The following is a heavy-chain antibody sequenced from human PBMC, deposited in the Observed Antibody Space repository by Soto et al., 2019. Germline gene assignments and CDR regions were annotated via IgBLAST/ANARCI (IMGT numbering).Heavy chain of an antibody. J-gene: IGHJ4*02. CDR3: ARAYSSGWCFDY. V-gene: IGHV4-38-2*01. Sequence: PSETLSLTCAVSGYSISSGYYWGWIRQPPGKGLEWIGSIYHSGSTYYNPPLKSRVTISVDTSKNQFSLKLSSVTAADTAVYYCARAYSSGWCFDYWGQGTLVTVSS. CDR1: GYSISSGYY. D-gene: IGHD6-19*01. CDR2: IYHSGST.